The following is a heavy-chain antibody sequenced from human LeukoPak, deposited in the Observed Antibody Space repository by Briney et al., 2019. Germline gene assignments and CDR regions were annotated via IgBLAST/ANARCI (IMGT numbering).Heavy chain of an antibody. J-gene: IGHJ4*02. CDR1: GGSFSGYY. Sequence: PSETLSLTCAVYGGSFSGYYWSWIRQPPGEGLEWIGEINHSGSTNYNPSLKSRVTISVDTSKNQFSLKLSSVTAADTAVYYCASLGYCSSTSCFNFDYWGQGTLVTVSS. D-gene: IGHD2-2*01. CDR2: INHSGST. CDR3: ASLGYCSSTSCFNFDY. V-gene: IGHV4-34*01.